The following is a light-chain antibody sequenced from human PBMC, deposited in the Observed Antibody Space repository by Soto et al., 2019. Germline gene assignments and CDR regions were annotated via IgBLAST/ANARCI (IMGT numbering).Light chain of an antibody. V-gene: IGKV1-5*01. J-gene: IGKJ1*01. Sequence: DIQMTQSPSTLSASVGDRVTITCRASQSITNRLAWYQQKPGKAPKVLIYDASNLESRVPSRFSGSGSGTEFILTISSLQPDDFATYWCQHYGGMWAFGQGTKLEIK. CDR3: QHYGGMWA. CDR2: DAS. CDR1: QSITNR.